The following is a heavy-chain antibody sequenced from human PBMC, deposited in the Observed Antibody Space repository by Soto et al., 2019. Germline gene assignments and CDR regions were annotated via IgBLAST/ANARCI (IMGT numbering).Heavy chain of an antibody. V-gene: IGHV1-3*01. CDR2: INAANGDT. CDR3: ARGWTYYVDY. J-gene: IGHJ4*02. CDR1: GYTFTSYA. D-gene: IGHD1-26*01. Sequence: QVQLVQSGAEVKKPGASVKVSCKASGYTFTSYAMHWVRQAPGQRLEWMGWINAANGDTKYSPKFQGRVTITRDTSASTAYMELSSLRSEDTAVYYCARGWTYYVDYWGQGTLVTVSS.